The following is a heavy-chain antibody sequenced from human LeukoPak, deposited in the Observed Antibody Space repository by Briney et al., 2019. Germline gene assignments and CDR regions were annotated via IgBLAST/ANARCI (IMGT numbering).Heavy chain of an antibody. D-gene: IGHD5/OR15-5a*01. CDR3: VTGISVRWYFDL. CDR2: FDPEDGET. J-gene: IGHJ2*01. CDR1: GYTLTELS. Sequence: ASVTVSCKVSGYTLTELSMHWVRQAPGKGLEWMGGFDPEDGETIYAQTLRGRVTMTEDTSTDTAYMELSSLRSEDTAVYYCVTGISVRWYFDLWGRGTLVTVSS. V-gene: IGHV1-24*01.